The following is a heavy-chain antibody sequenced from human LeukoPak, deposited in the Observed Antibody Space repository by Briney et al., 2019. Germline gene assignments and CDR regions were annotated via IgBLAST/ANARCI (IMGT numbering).Heavy chain of an antibody. CDR3: ARVGVKWLHIDY. D-gene: IGHD5-12*01. CDR2: IWYDGSNK. J-gene: IGHJ4*02. Sequence: GGSLRLSCAASGFTYSSYGMHWVRQAPGKGLEWVAVIWYDGSNKYYADSVKGRFTISRDNSKNTLYLQMNSLRAEDTAVYYCARVGVKWLHIDYWGQGTLVTVSS. V-gene: IGHV3-33*01. CDR1: GFTYSSYG.